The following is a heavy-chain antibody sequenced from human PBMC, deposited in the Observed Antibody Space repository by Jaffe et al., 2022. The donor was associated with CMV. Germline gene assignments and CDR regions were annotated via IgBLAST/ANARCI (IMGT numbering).Heavy chain of an antibody. CDR1: GFTFSSYW. V-gene: IGHV3-7*01. CDR3: ARISGRSGGAFITIFGVVNHLTENDAFDI. Sequence: EVQLVESGGGLVQPGGSLRLSCAASGFTFSSYWMSWVRQAPGKGLEWVANIKQDGSEKYYVDSVKGRFTISRDNAKNSLYLQMNSLRAEDTAVYYCARISGRSGGAFITIFGVVNHLTENDAFDIWGQGTMVTVSS. J-gene: IGHJ3*02. CDR2: IKQDGSEK. D-gene: IGHD3-3*01.